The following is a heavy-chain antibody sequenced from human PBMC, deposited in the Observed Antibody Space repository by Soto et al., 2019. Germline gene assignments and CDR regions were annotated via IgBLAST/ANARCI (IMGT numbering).Heavy chain of an antibody. CDR1: GESISSGYY. J-gene: IGHJ5*02. V-gene: IGHV4-38-2*01. CDR2: IYHSGTT. Sequence: PSETLSLTCAVSGESISSGYYWAWIRQPPGKWLEWIGSIYHSGTTYYNPSLKSRVTISVDTSKNQFSLKMSSVTAADTAVYYCARGPIVVVVAATTGWFDPWGQGTLVTVSS. D-gene: IGHD2-15*01. CDR3: ARGPIVVVVAATTGWFDP.